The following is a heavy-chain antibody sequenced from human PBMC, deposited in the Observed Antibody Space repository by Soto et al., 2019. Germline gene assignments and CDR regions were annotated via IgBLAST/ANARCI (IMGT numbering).Heavy chain of an antibody. Sequence: SVKVSCKASGGTFSRYTITWVRQAPGQGLEWMGGITPMFGTPNYAQKFQGRVTITADESTSTAYMELSSLRSEDTAMYYCARDGALYDSSAYYYLYWGQGTLVTVSS. J-gene: IGHJ4*02. D-gene: IGHD3-22*01. CDR3: ARDGALYDSSAYYYLY. V-gene: IGHV1-69*13. CDR2: ITPMFGTP. CDR1: GGTFSRYT.